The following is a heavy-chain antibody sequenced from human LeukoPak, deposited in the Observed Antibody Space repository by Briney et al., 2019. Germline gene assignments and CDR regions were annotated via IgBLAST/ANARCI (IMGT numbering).Heavy chain of an antibody. CDR3: AREGYSYGYYFDY. D-gene: IGHD5-18*01. CDR2: IYHSGST. Sequence: PSETLSLTCAVSGYSISSGYYWGWIRQPLGKGLEWIGRIYHSGSTYYNPSLKSRVTISVDTSKNQFSLKLSSVTAADTAVYYCAREGYSYGYYFDYWGQGTLVTVSS. V-gene: IGHV4-38-2*02. CDR1: GYSISSGYY. J-gene: IGHJ4*02.